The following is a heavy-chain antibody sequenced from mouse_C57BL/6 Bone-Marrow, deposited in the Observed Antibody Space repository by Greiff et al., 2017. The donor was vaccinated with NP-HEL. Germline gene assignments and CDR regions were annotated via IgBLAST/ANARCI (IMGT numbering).Heavy chain of an antibody. CDR2: ISSGGSYT. CDR3: ARHVSRYYYGSSWFAY. D-gene: IGHD1-1*01. J-gene: IGHJ3*01. CDR1: GFTFSSYG. V-gene: IGHV5-6*01. Sequence: EVHLVESGGDLVKPGGSLKLSCAASGFTFSSYGMSWVRQTPDKRLEWVATISSGGSYTYYPDSVKGRFTISRDNAKNTLYLQMSSLKSEDTAMYYCARHVSRYYYGSSWFAYWGQGTLVTVSA.